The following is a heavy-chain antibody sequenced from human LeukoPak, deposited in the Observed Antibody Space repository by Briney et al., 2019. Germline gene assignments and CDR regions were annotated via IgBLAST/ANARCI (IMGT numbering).Heavy chain of an antibody. CDR3: ARGLRAGTTRYDAFDI. D-gene: IGHD1-7*01. J-gene: IGHJ3*02. CDR2: IIPILGIA. CDR1: GGTFSSYA. Sequence: SVKVSCKASGGTFSSYAISWVRQAPGQGLEWMGRIIPILGIANYAQKFQGRVTITADKSTSTAYMELSSLRSEDTAVYYCARGLRAGTTRYDAFDIWGQGTMVTVSS. V-gene: IGHV1-69*04.